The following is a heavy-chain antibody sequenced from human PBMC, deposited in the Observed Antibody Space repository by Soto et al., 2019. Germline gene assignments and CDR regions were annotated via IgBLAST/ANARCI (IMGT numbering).Heavy chain of an antibody. CDR3: ARWGWLREGDDY. Sequence: EVQLVESGGGLVQPGGSLRLSCAASGFTVSSNYMSWVRQAPGKGLEWVSVIYSGGSTYYADSVKGRFTISRDNSENTLYLQMNSLRAEDTAVYYCARWGWLREGDDYWGQGTLVTVSS. D-gene: IGHD5-12*01. J-gene: IGHJ4*02. CDR1: GFTVSSNY. CDR2: IYSGGST. V-gene: IGHV3-66*01.